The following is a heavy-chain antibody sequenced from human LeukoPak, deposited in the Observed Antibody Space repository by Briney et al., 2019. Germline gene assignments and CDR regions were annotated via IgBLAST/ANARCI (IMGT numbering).Heavy chain of an antibody. CDR2: ISNSGGST. V-gene: IGHV3-23*01. J-gene: IGHJ3*02. D-gene: IGHD1-1*01. CDR1: GFTFSNYA. CDR3: AKGLGTTRSAFDI. Sequence: GGSLRLSCAASGFTFSNYAMAWVRQAPGRGLEWVSTISNSGGSTYYADSVKGQFTISRDTSKNTLYLQVNSLRAEDTAVYYCAKGLGTTRSAFDIWGQGTMVTVSS.